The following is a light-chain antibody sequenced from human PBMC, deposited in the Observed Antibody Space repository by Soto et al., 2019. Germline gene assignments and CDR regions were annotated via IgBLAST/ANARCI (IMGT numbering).Light chain of an antibody. CDR2: GAS. J-gene: IGKJ1*01. Sequence: EIVMTQSPATLSVSPGERATLSCRASQSVRSNLAWYQQRRGQAPRLLIYGASTRATGIPARFSGSGSGTEFTLTISSLQSEDFAAYYCQQYNDWLWTFGQGTKVDIK. CDR1: QSVRSN. CDR3: QQYNDWLWT. V-gene: IGKV3-15*01.